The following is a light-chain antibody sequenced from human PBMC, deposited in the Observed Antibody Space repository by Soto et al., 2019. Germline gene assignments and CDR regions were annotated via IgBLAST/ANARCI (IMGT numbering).Light chain of an antibody. J-gene: IGLJ2*01. V-gene: IGLV2-14*01. Sequence: QSALTQPASVSGSPGQSITISCTGSSSDVGGYNFVSWYQQHPGKAPKLLIYEVTNRPSGISDRFSGSRSGNTASLTISGLHPEDEADYYCGSYTSTDSLIFGGGTRLTVL. CDR3: GSYTSTDSLI. CDR2: EVT. CDR1: SSDVGGYNF.